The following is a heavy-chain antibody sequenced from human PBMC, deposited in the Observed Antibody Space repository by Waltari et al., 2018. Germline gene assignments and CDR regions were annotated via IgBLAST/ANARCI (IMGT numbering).Heavy chain of an antibody. D-gene: IGHD6-19*01. CDR2: ISDDGSNN. CDR3: ARPGAGLSYFDY. V-gene: IGHV3-30-3*01. J-gene: IGHJ4*02. CDR1: GFTFSSYA. Sequence: QVQLVESGGGVVQPGRSLRLSCAASGFTFSSYAIHWVRQAPGKGLEWVAVISDDGSNNYYAGSVKGRFTISRDNSKNTLYLQMNSLRAEDTAVYYCARPGAGLSYFDYWGQGTLVTVSS.